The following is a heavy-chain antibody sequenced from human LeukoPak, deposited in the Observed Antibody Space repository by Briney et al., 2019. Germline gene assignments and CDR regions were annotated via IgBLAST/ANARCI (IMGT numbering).Heavy chain of an antibody. V-gene: IGHV4-39*07. CDR1: GVSISSSNSY. Sequence: SETLSLTCTVSGVSISSSNSYWGWIRQPPGKGLEWIGSIYHSGSTYYNPSLKSRVTISVDTSKNQFSLKLSSVTAADTAVYYCARGSYVLQGAFDIWGQGTMVTVSS. CDR3: ARGSYVLQGAFDI. D-gene: IGHD3-10*02. J-gene: IGHJ3*02. CDR2: IYHSGST.